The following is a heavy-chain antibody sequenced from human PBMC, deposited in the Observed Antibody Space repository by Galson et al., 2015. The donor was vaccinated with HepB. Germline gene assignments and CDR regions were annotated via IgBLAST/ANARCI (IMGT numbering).Heavy chain of an antibody. D-gene: IGHD6-19*01. CDR1: GGTFSSHT. J-gene: IGHJ6*02. V-gene: IGHV1-69*13. CDR2: IIPIFRRA. CDR3: ARNTSGWSQEQHYTGMDV. Sequence: SVKVSCKASGGTFSSHTISWVRQAPGQGLEWMGGIIPIFRRANYAQKFQGRVTMAAYEATSTAYMELSSLRPEDTAVYYCARNTSGWSQEQHYTGMDVWGQGTTLTVSS.